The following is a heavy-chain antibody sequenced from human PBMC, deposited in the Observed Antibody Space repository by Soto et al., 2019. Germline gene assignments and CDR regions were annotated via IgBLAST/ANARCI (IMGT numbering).Heavy chain of an antibody. J-gene: IGHJ4*02. V-gene: IGHV4-38-2*02. CDR2: IYHSGST. CDR3: ARDRGSGWYIDY. CDR1: GYSISSGYY. D-gene: IGHD6-19*01. Sequence: SETLSLTGAVSGYSISSGYYWGWIRQPPGKGLEWIGSIYHSGSTYYNPSLKSRVTISVDTSKNQFSLKLSSVTAADTAVYYCARDRGSGWYIDYWGQGTLVTVSS.